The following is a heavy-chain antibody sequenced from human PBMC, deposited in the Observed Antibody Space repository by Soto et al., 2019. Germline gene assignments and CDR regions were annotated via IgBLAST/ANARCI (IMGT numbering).Heavy chain of an antibody. CDR2: IYYSGST. J-gene: IGHJ4*02. Sequence: PSETLSLTCTVSGGSISSSSYYWGWIRQPPGKGLEWIGSIYYSGSTYYNPSLKSRVTISVDTSKNQFSLKLSSVTAADTAVYYCARVQILWFGELSQLDYWGQGTLVTVSS. CDR1: GGSISSSSYY. V-gene: IGHV4-39*01. CDR3: ARVQILWFGELSQLDY. D-gene: IGHD3-10*01.